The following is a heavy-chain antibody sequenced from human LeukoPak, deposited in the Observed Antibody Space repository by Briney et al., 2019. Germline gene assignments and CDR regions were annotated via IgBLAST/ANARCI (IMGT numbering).Heavy chain of an antibody. J-gene: IGHJ4*02. Sequence: PGGSLRLSCAASGFTFSSYSMKWVRQAPGKGLEWVSFIGSSISYISYADSVKGRFTISRDNAKNSLYLQMNSLRADDTATYYCARDAGGAWPFDYWGQGTRVIVSS. D-gene: IGHD4-17*01. CDR1: GFTFSSYS. V-gene: IGHV3-21*04. CDR3: ARDAGGAWPFDY. CDR2: IGSSISYI.